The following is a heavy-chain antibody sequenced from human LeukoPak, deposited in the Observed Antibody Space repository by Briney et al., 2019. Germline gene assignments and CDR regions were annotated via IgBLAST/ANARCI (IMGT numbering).Heavy chain of an antibody. CDR1: AGSISSYY. CDR3: ARVQAYGGKGYFDY. J-gene: IGHJ4*02. CDR2: IYYSGST. V-gene: IGHV4-59*01. D-gene: IGHD4-23*01. Sequence: SETLSLTCTVSAGSISSYYWSWIRQLPGKGLEWIGYIYYSGSTNYNPSLKSRVTISVDTSKNQFSLKLSSVTAADTAVYYCARVQAYGGKGYFDYWGQGTLVTVSS.